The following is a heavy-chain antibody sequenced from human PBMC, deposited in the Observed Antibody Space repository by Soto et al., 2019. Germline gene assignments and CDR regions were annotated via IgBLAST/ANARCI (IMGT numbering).Heavy chain of an antibody. CDR1: GYTFTTYG. V-gene: IGHV1-18*01. D-gene: IGHD6-19*01. CDR3: ARDPVAGTYFDY. Sequence: QVQLVQSGAEVKKPGASVKVSCKASGYTFTTYGISWVRQAPGQGLEWMGWINGYNGNTNYAQKLQGRVTMTTDTXXXXXXXXXXXLXSXXXXXXXCARDPVAGTYFDYWGQGTLVPV. J-gene: IGHJ4*02. CDR2: INGYNGNT.